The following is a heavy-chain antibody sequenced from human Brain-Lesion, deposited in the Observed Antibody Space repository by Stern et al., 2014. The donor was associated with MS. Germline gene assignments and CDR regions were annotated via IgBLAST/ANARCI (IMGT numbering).Heavy chain of an antibody. CDR2: IYYSGVN. D-gene: IGHD1-26*01. V-gene: IGHV4-39*01. Sequence: QVQLVQSGPGLVKPSETLSLTCTVSGGSISSSTYYWAWLRQPPGKGLAWIGNIYYSGVNSYHPFLKSLVTISVSMSKNQFSLKLSSVTAADTAIYYCARHDSVPRPSQLYSARDRGPGYFDYWGQGTLVTVSS. CDR1: GGSISSSTYY. CDR3: ARHDSVPRPSQLYSARDRGPGYFDY. J-gene: IGHJ4*02.